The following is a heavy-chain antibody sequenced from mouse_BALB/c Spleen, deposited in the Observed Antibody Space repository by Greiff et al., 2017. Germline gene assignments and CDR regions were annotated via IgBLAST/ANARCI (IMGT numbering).Heavy chain of an antibody. CDR2: IDPSDSET. CDR1: GYSFTSYW. Sequence: VQLQESGPQLVRPGASVKISCKASGYSFTSYWMHWVKQRPGQGLEWIGMIDPSDSETRLNQKFKDKATLTVDKSSSTAYMQLSSPTSEDSAVYYCARNYGSGYYFDYWGQGTTLTVSS. J-gene: IGHJ2*01. D-gene: IGHD1-1*01. V-gene: IGHV1S126*01. CDR3: ARNYGSGYYFDY.